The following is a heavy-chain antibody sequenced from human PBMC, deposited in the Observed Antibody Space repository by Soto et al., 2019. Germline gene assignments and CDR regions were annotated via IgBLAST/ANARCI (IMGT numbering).Heavy chain of an antibody. J-gene: IGHJ4*02. Sequence: SETLSLTCAVYGGSFSGYYWSWIRQPPGKGLEWIGEINHSGSTNYNPSLKSRVTISVDTSKNQFSLKLSSVTAADTAVYYCARGVGPYWGQGTLVTVAS. CDR2: INHSGST. V-gene: IGHV4-34*01. CDR3: ARGVGPY. CDR1: GGSFSGYY.